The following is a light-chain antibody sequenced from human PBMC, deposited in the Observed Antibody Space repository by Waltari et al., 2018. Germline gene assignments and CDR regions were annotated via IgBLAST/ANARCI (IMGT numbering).Light chain of an antibody. CDR2: GSS. Sequence: QSVLTQPPSVSGAPGQRVTISCTGSGSNIGAGYDVHWYQQLPRAAPKLLIYGSSTRPLGVPDLFFGSTSGTSASLAITGLQAEDVADYYCQSYDTSLSVVFGGGTKLTVL. J-gene: IGLJ3*02. CDR3: QSYDTSLSVV. CDR1: GSNIGAGYD. V-gene: IGLV1-40*01.